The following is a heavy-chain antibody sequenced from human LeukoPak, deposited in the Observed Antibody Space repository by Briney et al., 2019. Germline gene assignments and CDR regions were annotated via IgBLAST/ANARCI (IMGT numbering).Heavy chain of an antibody. Sequence: GESLKISCAASGFTVSSNYMSWVRQAPGKGLEWVSVFYIGGSTYYADSVKGRFTISRHNSKNTLYLQMNSLRAEDTAVYYCARGIVGANYWYFDLWGRGTLVTVSS. V-gene: IGHV3-53*01. CDR2: FYIGGST. CDR1: GFTVSSNY. CDR3: ARGIVGANYWYFDL. J-gene: IGHJ2*01. D-gene: IGHD1-26*01.